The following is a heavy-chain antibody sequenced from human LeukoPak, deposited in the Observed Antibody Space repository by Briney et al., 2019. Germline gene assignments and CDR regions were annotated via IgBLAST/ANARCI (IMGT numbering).Heavy chain of an antibody. CDR2: MNSSSSYI. CDR1: GCTFSSYS. D-gene: IGHD5-12*01. V-gene: IGHV3-21*04. Sequence: PGGTLRLSCAASGCTFSSYSMNWVRQAPGKGLEWVSSMNSSSSYIYYADSVKGRFTNSRDNATNSLYLKMNSLRAEDTALYYCAKDRKGGGIVATVENYYYYYGMDVWGQGTTVTVSS. J-gene: IGHJ6*02. CDR3: AKDRKGGGIVATVENYYYYYGMDV.